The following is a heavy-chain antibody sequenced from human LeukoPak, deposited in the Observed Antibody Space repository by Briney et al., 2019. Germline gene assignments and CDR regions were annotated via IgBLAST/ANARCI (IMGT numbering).Heavy chain of an antibody. D-gene: IGHD2-8*02. Sequence: GGSLRLSCATSGFTFSNYAMSWVRQAPGKGLEWVSGFSGGGGATTYYADSVKGRFTISRDYAKNTLHLQMNSLRAEDTALYYCVEGWGKAVNWFDPWGQGTRVTVSS. J-gene: IGHJ5*02. CDR1: GFTFSNYA. CDR3: VEGWGKAVNWFDP. CDR2: FSGGGGATT. V-gene: IGHV3-23*01.